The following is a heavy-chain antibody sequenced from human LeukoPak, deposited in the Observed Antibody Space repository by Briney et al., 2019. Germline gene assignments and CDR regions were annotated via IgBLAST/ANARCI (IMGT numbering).Heavy chain of an antibody. CDR3: AKDLSDNYNLFDY. CDR2: ISGPGYTT. CDR1: GFTFRSYA. J-gene: IGHJ4*02. D-gene: IGHD1-1*01. V-gene: IGHV3-23*01. Sequence: GGSLRLSCAASGFTFRSYAMSWVRQAPGKGLEWVSVISGPGYTTYYADSVRGRLTISRDNSNNMLYLQLSSLRAEDTAVYYCAKDLSDNYNLFDYWGQGTLVTVSS.